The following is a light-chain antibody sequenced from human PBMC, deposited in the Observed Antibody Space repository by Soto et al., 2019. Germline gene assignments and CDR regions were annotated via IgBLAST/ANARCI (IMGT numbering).Light chain of an antibody. CDR1: SSDVGGYNF. Sequence: QSALTQPASVPGSPGQSITISCTGTSSDVGGYNFVSWYQQHPGKAPKLMIYEVSNRPPGVSTRFSGSKSGNTASLSISGLQAEDEADYYCSSHTSSSTRVFGTGTKVTVL. V-gene: IGLV2-14*01. J-gene: IGLJ1*01. CDR2: EVS. CDR3: SSHTSSSTRV.